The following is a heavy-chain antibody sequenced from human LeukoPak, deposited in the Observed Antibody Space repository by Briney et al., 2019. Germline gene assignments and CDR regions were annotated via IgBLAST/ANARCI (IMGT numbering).Heavy chain of an antibody. J-gene: IGHJ4*02. CDR2: IYPGDSDT. V-gene: IGHV5-51*01. CDR1: GYSFISSW. CDR3: ARRSSAHFDY. D-gene: IGHD4/OR15-4a*01. Sequence: GESLKISCKGSGYSFISSWIGWVRRMPGKGLEWMGIIYPGDSDTRYSPSFQGQVTISADKSISTAYLHWSSLKASDTAIYYCARRSSAHFDYWGQGTLVTVSS.